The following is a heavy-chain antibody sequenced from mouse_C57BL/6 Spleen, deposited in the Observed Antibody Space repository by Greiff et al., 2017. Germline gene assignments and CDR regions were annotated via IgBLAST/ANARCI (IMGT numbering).Heavy chain of an antibody. CDR2: INPGNGGT. D-gene: IGHD2-1*01. CDR3: GTRCGNFAWFAY. Sequence: VQLQQPGTELVKPGASVKLSCKASGYTFTSYWMHWVKQTPGQGLEWIGNINPGNGGTNYNETFKGKATLTVDKYSSTAYMQLSSLTTEEAAVYYCGTRCGNFAWFAYWGQGTLVTVSA. CDR1: GYTFTSYW. V-gene: IGHV1-53*01. J-gene: IGHJ3*01.